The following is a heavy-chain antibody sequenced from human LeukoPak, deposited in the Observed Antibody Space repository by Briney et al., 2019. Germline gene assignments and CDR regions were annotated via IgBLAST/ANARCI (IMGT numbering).Heavy chain of an antibody. Sequence: PSETLSLTCTVSGGSISSSSYYWGWIRQPPGKGLEWIGSIYYSGSTYYNPSLKSRVTISVDTSKNQFSLKLSSVTAADTAVYYCARHKERGRAFDIWGQGTMVTVSS. CDR1: GGSISSSSYY. CDR3: ARHKERGRAFDI. V-gene: IGHV4-39*01. J-gene: IGHJ3*02. CDR2: IYYSGST. D-gene: IGHD3-16*01.